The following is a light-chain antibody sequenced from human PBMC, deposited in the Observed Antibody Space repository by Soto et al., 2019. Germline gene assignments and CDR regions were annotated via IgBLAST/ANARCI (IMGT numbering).Light chain of an antibody. J-gene: IGKJ4*01. Sequence: ILMTQSTSSLPASVGARVTITCQASQSISSYLNWYQQKPGKAPKLLIYAASSLQSGVPSRFSGSGSGTDFTLTISSLQPEDFATYYCQQSYSTPLTFGGGTKVDIK. CDR1: QSISSY. V-gene: IGKV1-39*01. CDR2: AAS. CDR3: QQSYSTPLT.